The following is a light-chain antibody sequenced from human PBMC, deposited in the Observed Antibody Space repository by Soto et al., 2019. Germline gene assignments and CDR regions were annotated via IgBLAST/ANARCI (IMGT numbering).Light chain of an antibody. V-gene: IGLV2-14*01. CDR2: EVS. CDR1: SSDVGGYNY. J-gene: IGLJ1*01. CDR3: SSYTSSSTHYV. Sequence: QSVLTQPASVSVSPGQSITISCTGTSSDVGGYNYVSLYQQHPGKAPKLMIYEVSNRPSGVSNRFSGSKSGNTASLTISGLQAEDEADYYCSSYTSSSTHYVFGTGTKVTVL.